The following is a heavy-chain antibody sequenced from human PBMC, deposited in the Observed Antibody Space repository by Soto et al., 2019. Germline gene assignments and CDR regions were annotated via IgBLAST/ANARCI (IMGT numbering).Heavy chain of an antibody. D-gene: IGHD2-2*01. CDR1: DYSVSSGYY. J-gene: IGHJ6*02. CDR3: ARSLGYCSSTSCSQPPYYYYYGMDV. CDR2: IYHSGST. Sequence: SDTLSLTCAVSDYSVSSGYYWGWIRQPPGRGLEWIGSIYHSGSTYYNPSLKSRVTISVDTSKNQFSLKLSSVTAADTAVYYCARSLGYCSSTSCSQPPYYYYYGMDVWGQGTTVTVS. V-gene: IGHV4-38-2*01.